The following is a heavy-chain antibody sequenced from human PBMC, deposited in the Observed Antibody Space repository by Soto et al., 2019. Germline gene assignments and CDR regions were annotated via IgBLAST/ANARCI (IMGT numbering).Heavy chain of an antibody. CDR1: GGSISSSNW. CDR2: THHSGTT. V-gene: IGHV4-4*02. CDR3: AREGSGSSFFDY. J-gene: IGHJ4*02. D-gene: IGHD3-10*01. Sequence: QVQLQESGPGLVKPSGTLSLTCAVSGGSISSSNWWSWVRQPPGKGLEWIGETHHSGTTNYNPSLKSRVTISVDKSKNKFSLKLSSVTAADTAVYYCAREGSGSSFFDYWGQGTLVTVSS.